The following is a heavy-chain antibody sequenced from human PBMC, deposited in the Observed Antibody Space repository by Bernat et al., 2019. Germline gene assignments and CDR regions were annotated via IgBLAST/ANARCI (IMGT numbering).Heavy chain of an antibody. CDR2: IRYDGSNK. Sequence: QVQLVESGGGVVQPGGSLRRSCAASGFTFSSYGMHWVRQAPGKGVEWVAFIRYDGSNKYYADSVKGRFTISRDNSKNTLYLPMNSLGAEDTAVYYCAKDSWQWLVPPWTFDYWGQGTLVTVSS. CDR1: GFTFSSYG. D-gene: IGHD6-19*01. J-gene: IGHJ4*02. CDR3: AKDSWQWLVPPWTFDY. V-gene: IGHV3-30*02.